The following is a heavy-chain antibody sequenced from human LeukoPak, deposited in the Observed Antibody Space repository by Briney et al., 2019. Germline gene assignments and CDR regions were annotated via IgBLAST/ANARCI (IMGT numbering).Heavy chain of an antibody. J-gene: IGHJ3*02. CDR1: GFTFSSYG. V-gene: IGHV3-30*18. Sequence: PGGSLRLSCAVSGFTFSSYGMHWVRQAPGKGLEWVAVISYDGSNKYYADSVKGRFTISRDNSKNTLYLQMNSLRAEDTAVYYCAKDALTKYYDILTGQGAFDIWGQGTMVTVSS. CDR3: AKDALTKYYDILTGQGAFDI. CDR2: ISYDGSNK. D-gene: IGHD3-9*01.